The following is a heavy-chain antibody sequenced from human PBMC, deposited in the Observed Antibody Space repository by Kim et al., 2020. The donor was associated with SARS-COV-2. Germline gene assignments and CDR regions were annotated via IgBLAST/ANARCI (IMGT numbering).Heavy chain of an antibody. CDR2: IYSSGNS. V-gene: IGHV4-59*08. CDR3: ARLGEYYDDSGFSQNVFDI. D-gene: IGHD3-22*01. J-gene: IGHJ3*02. CDR1: GGSISSYH. Sequence: SETLSLTCTVSGGSISSYHWSWIRQPPGKGLECIGYIYSSGNSNYNPSLESRVTIWLDTSKNQFSLKLSSVTAADTALYYCARLGEYYDDSGFSQNVFDIWGQGTLVTVSA.